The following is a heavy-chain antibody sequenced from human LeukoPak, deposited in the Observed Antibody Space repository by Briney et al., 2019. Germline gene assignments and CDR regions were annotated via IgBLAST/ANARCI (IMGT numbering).Heavy chain of an antibody. J-gene: IGHJ5*02. CDR3: TRDTGTTGEVKFDP. CDR2: IYTSGST. V-gene: IGHV4-4*07. D-gene: IGHD4-17*01. CDR1: GGSISGYF. Sequence: SETLSLTCTVSGGSISGYFWSWIRQPAGKGLEWIGRIYTSGSTNYNPSLKSRVTMSVDTSKSQFSLNLMSVTAADTAVYYCTRDTGTTGEVKFDPWGQGTLFTVSS.